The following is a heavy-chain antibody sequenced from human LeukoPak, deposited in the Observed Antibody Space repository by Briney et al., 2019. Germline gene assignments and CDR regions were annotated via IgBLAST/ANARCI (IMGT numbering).Heavy chain of an antibody. CDR1: GLTFRNYG. V-gene: IGHV3-7*03. J-gene: IGHJ4*02. Sequence: GGSLRLSCVGFGLTFRNYGMNWVRQAPGTGLEWVAGMREDGGQEYYVDSVRGRFTISRDSAKNSLYLRMNSLRVEDTAVYYCVRALSSSSPYWGQGTLVTVSS. CDR2: MREDGGQE. D-gene: IGHD6-6*01. CDR3: VRALSSSSPY.